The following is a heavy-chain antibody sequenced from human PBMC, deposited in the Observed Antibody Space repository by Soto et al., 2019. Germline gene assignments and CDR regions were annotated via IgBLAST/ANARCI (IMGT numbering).Heavy chain of an antibody. V-gene: IGHV1-58*01. J-gene: IGHJ4*02. D-gene: IGHD2-2*01. CDR3: AADNCSSTSCQDPYYFDD. CDR1: GFTFTSSA. CDR2: IVVGSGNT. Sequence: ASVKVSCKASGFTFTSSAVQWVRQARGQRLEWIGWIVVGSGNTNYAQKFQERVTITRDMSTSTAYMELSSLRSEDTAVYYCAADNCSSTSCQDPYYFDDWGQGTLVIVSS.